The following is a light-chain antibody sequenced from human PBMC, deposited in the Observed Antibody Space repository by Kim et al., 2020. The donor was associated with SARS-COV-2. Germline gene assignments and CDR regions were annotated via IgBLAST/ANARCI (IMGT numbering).Light chain of an antibody. Sequence: ASVGDRVTITCRASQGISSSLVWFQQKPGGVPKRLIYAASSLQRGVPSRFSGSGSGTEFTLTISSLQPEDFATYYCLQHNSYPLTFGGGTKVDIK. CDR3: LQHNSYPLT. J-gene: IGKJ4*01. V-gene: IGKV1-17*03. CDR2: AAS. CDR1: QGISSS.